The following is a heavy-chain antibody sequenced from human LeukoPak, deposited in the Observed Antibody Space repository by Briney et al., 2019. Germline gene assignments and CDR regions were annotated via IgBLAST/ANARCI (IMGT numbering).Heavy chain of an antibody. CDR2: ISGSGNST. D-gene: IGHD6-6*01. CDR3: AILYSSSPLDY. Sequence: GGSLRLSCAASGFTFSSYAMNWVRQAPGKGLEWVSTISGSGNSTYYADSVKGRFTISRDNSKNTLYLQMNSLRAEDTAIYYCAILYSSSPLDYWDQGTLVTVSS. CDR1: GFTFSSYA. J-gene: IGHJ4*02. V-gene: IGHV3-23*01.